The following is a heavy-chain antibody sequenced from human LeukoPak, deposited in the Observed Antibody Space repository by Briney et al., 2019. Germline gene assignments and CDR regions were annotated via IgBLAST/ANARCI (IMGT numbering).Heavy chain of an antibody. V-gene: IGHV4-39*01. CDR1: GGSISSNRYY. CDR3: QSRYLEWLLEY. Sequence: SETLSLTCTVSGGSISSNRYYWGWIRQPPGKGLEWIGNIHYSGSTYYNPSLKTRVTISEDTSKNQFSLKLTSVTAADTAVYYCQSRYLEWLLEYWGQGTLVTVSS. CDR2: IHYSGST. D-gene: IGHD3-3*01. J-gene: IGHJ4*02.